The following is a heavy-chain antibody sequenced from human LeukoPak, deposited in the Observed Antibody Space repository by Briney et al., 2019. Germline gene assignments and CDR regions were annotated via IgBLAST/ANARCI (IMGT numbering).Heavy chain of an antibody. D-gene: IGHD3-22*01. CDR1: EFTVSSNY. J-gene: IGHJ4*02. CDR2: IYSGGST. V-gene: IGHV3-53*05. CDR3: VSSRRYYDSSGYPY. Sequence: GGSLRLSCAASEFTVSSNYMSWVRQAPGKGLEWVSVIYSGGSTYYADSVKGRFTISRDNSKNTLYLQMSSLRAEDTAVYYCVSSRRYYDSSGYPYWGQGTLVTVSS.